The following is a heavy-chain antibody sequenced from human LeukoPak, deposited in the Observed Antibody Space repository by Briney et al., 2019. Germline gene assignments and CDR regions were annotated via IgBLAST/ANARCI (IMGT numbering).Heavy chain of an antibody. V-gene: IGHV3-7*01. CDR2: IKQDGSEK. Sequence: GGSLRLSCAASGFTFSSYWMSWVRQAPGKGLEWVANIKQDGSEKYYVDSVKGRFTISRDNAKNSLYLQMNSLRAEDTAVYYCARSPTRDYYGSGSVFDYWGQGTLVTVSS. J-gene: IGHJ4*02. CDR3: ARSPTRDYYGSGSVFDY. CDR1: GFTFSSYW. D-gene: IGHD3-10*01.